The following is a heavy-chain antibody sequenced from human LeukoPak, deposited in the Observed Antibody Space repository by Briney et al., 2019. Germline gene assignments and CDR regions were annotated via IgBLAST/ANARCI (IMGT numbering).Heavy chain of an antibody. V-gene: IGHV4-31*03. J-gene: IGHJ4*02. CDR1: GGSISSGGYY. Sequence: KPPETLSLTCTVSGGSISSGGYYWSWIRQHPGKGLEWIGYIYYSGSTYYNPPLKSRVTISVDMSKNQFSLKLSSVTAADAAVYYCARSISETTTSGIVGIAVYYFDYWGQGSQVTFSS. CDR3: ARSISETTTSGIVGIAVYYFDY. CDR2: IYYSGST. D-gene: IGHD1-26*01.